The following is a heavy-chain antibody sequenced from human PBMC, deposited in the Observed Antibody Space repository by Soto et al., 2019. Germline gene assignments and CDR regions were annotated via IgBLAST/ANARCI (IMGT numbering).Heavy chain of an antibody. CDR2: ISRSSSYI. J-gene: IGHJ5*02. CDR1: GFTFSDYS. D-gene: IGHD3-3*01. CDR3: ARVAQPYDFWSGYIGNWFDP. Sequence: EVQLVESGGGLVKPGGSLRLSCAASGFTFSDYSMNWVRQAPGKGLEWVSSISRSSSYIYYADSVKGRFTISRDNAENSLYLQMNSLRAEDTAVYYCARVAQPYDFWSGYIGNWFDPWGQGTLVTVSS. V-gene: IGHV3-21*01.